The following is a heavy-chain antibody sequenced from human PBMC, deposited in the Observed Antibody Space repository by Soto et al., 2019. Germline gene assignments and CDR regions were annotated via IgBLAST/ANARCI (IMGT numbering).Heavy chain of an antibody. V-gene: IGHV1-3*05. D-gene: IGHD3-22*01. CDR3: VRDYASDSGVHLDF. CDR1: GYRFTHYV. CDR2: IGAGDGKT. J-gene: IGHJ4*02. Sequence: QVQLVQSGTEEKKPGASVKVSCKASGYRFTHYVIHWVRQAPGQRLEWMGWIGAGDGKTYYSQNFQGRVTITKDTSASTAYMELSSLISEDTAVYYCVRDYASDSGVHLDFWGQGTLVTVSS.